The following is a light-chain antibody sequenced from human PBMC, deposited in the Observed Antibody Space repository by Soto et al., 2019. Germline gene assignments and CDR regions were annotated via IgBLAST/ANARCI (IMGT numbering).Light chain of an antibody. CDR3: SSYTSTNTLV. CDR1: SSDVGDYNY. J-gene: IGLJ2*01. Sequence: QSALTQPASVSGSPGQLITISCTGTSSDVGDYNYVSWYQQHPGKAPKLIIYGVSNRPSGISNRFSGSKSGNTASLTISGLQAEDEAEYYCSSYTSTNTLVFGGGTKVTVL. CDR2: GVS. V-gene: IGLV2-14*03.